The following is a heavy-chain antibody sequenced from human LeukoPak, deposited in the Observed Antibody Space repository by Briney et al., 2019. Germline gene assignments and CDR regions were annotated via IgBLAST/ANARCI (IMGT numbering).Heavy chain of an antibody. D-gene: IGHD6-19*01. Sequence: GGSLRLSCAASGLTFSSYAMHWVRQAPGKGLEWVAVISYDGSNKYYADSVKGRFTISRDNSKNTLYLQMNSLRAEDTAVYYCAGATREWLTLNYWGQGTLVTVSS. CDR3: AGATREWLTLNY. V-gene: IGHV3-30*04. CDR2: ISYDGSNK. CDR1: GLTFSSYA. J-gene: IGHJ4*02.